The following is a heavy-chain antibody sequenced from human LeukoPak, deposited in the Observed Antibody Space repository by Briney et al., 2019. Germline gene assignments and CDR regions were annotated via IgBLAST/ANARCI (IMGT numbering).Heavy chain of an antibody. Sequence: AGGSLRLSCAASGFSFSGYSMNWVRQAPGKGLEWVSSISSTSSYIYYADSVKGRFTISRDNAKNSLFLQMNNLRAEDAAVYFCARDGRSTWYEDSWGQGTLVTVSS. V-gene: IGHV3-21*01. CDR2: ISSTSSYI. J-gene: IGHJ4*02. CDR3: ARDGRSTWYEDS. D-gene: IGHD6-13*01. CDR1: GFSFSGYS.